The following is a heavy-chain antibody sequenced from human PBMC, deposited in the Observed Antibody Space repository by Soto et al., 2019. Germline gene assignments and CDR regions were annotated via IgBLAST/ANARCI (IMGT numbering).Heavy chain of an antibody. CDR1: GFTFSSYG. J-gene: IGHJ4*02. D-gene: IGHD5-12*01. CDR3: AKIDIVATTHDY. Sequence: GGSLRLSCAASGFTFSSYGMHWVRQAPGKGLEWVAVISYDGSNKYYADSVKGRFTISRDNSKNTLYLQMNSLRAEDTAVYYCAKIDIVATTHDYWGQGTLVTVSS. CDR2: ISYDGSNK. V-gene: IGHV3-30*18.